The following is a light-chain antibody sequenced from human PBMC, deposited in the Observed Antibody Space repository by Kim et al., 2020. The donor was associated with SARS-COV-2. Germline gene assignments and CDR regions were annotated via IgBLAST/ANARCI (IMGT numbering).Light chain of an antibody. CDR1: IRDIGTENY. CDR3: SSYTSSRTGV. CDR2: NVN. Sequence: QSALTQPASVSGSPGQSISISCTGTIRDIGTENYVSWYQQHPGRAPKLIIYNVNIRTSGISHRISASKSGDTASLTISGLQADDEADYYCSSYTSSRTGVFGGGTQLTVL. V-gene: IGLV2-14*03. J-gene: IGLJ3*02.